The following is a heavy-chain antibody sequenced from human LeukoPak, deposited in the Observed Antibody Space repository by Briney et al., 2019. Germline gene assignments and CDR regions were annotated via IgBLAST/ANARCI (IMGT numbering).Heavy chain of an antibody. D-gene: IGHD2-2*02. CDR1: GGSISSYY. Sequence: SETLSLTCTVSGGSISSYYWSWLRQPPGKGLEWIGYIYYSGSTNYNPSLKSRVTISVDTSKNQFSLKLSSVTAADTAVYYCAREPRYCSSTSCYNYFDYWGQGTLVTVSS. J-gene: IGHJ4*02. CDR2: IYYSGST. V-gene: IGHV4-59*01. CDR3: AREPRYCSSTSCYNYFDY.